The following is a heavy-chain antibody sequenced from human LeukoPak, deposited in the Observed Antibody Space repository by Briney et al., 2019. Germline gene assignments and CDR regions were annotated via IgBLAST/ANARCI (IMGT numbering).Heavy chain of an antibody. J-gene: IGHJ4*02. CDR3: AXXXXYYDSSGSYYFDY. Sequence: GSLRLSCAASGFTFNSYGMHWVRQAPGKGLEWVAFIRYDGSNKYYADSVKGRFTISRDNSKNTLYLQMNSLRVEDTAVYYCAXXXXYYDSSGSYYFDYWGQGTLVTVSS. D-gene: IGHD3-22*01. CDR2: IRYDGSNK. V-gene: IGHV3-30*02. CDR1: GFTFNSYG.